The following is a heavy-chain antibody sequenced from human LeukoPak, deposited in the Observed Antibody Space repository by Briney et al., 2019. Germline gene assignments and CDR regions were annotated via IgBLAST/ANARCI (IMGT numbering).Heavy chain of an antibody. Sequence: GGSLRLSCAASGFTFSDYYMSWIRQAPGKGLEWVSYISSSGSTIYYADSVKGRFTISRDNAKNSLYLQMNSLRAEDTAVYYCARDLFSLKYYFDYWGQGTLVTVSS. J-gene: IGHJ4*02. CDR3: ARDLFSLKYYFDY. CDR2: ISSSGSTI. CDR1: GFTFSDYY. D-gene: IGHD2-21*01. V-gene: IGHV3-11*01.